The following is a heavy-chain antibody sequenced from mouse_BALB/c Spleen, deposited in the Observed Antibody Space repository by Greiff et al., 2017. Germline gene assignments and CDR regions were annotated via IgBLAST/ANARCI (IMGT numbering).Heavy chain of an antibody. CDR3: ARGAYYGNYWFAY. V-gene: IGHV5-4*02. D-gene: IGHD2-10*01. J-gene: IGHJ3*01. CDR2: ISDGGSYT. CDR1: GFTFSDYY. Sequence: DVHLVESGGGLVKPGGSLKLSCAASGFTFSDYYMYWVRQTPEKRLEWVATISDGGSYTYYPDSVKGRFTISRDNAKNNLYLQMSSLKSEDTAMYYCARGAYYGNYWFAYWGQGTLVTVSA.